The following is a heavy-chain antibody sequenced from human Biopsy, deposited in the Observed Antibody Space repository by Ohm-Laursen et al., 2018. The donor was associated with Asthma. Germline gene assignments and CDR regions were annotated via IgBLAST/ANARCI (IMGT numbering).Heavy chain of an antibody. CDR1: GFSIGTSGMR. V-gene: IGHV2-70*04. J-gene: IGHJ6*02. Sequence: TQTLTLTYTLSGFSIGTSGMRVNWIRQPPGKALEWLARIDWDNDKFYSTSLKTRLSISKDTSKNRVVLTMTDVDPVGTGTYNCGRAYNSNGMDVWGQGTTVTVSS. CDR2: IDWDNDK. CDR3: GRAYNSNGMDV. D-gene: IGHD5-24*01.